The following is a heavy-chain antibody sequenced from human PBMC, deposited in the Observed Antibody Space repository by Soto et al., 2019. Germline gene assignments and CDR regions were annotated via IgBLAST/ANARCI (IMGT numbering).Heavy chain of an antibody. V-gene: IGHV3-33*03. J-gene: IGHJ6*02. Sequence: QVQLVESGGGVVQPGRSLRLSCTASGFTFDTYGMHWVRQAPGKGLEWVAVIWYDGRNKYYADSVKGRFTISRDSSTNTLYLQMNSLRAEDTAVYSCATDDRASGWYVAMDVWGQGTTVTVSS. D-gene: IGHD6-19*01. CDR2: IWYDGRNK. CDR1: GFTFDTYG. CDR3: ATDDRASGWYVAMDV.